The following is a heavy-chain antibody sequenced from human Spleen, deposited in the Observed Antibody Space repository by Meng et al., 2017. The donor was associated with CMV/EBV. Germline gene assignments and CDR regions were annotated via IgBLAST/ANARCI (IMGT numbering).Heavy chain of an antibody. J-gene: IGHJ1*01. CDR2: ISWNIGSI. D-gene: IGHD2-8*01. Sequence: SLKISCAASGFTFDDYAMHWVRQSPGKGLEWVSGISWNIGSIGYADSVKSRFTISRDNAKNSLSLQMNSLRPEDTALSYCTKHASTNGHFRYYQNWGQGTRVTVSS. CDR1: GFTFDDYA. V-gene: IGHV3-9*01. CDR3: TKHASTNGHFRYYQN.